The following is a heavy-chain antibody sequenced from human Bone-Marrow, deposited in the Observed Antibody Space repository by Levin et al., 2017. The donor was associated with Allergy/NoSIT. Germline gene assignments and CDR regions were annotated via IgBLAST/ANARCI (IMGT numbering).Heavy chain of an antibody. CDR1: GGTFSSYA. D-gene: IGHD3-16*02. CDR3: ARVKLRLGELSLNWFDP. V-gene: IGHV1-69*13. CDR2: IIPIFGTA. Sequence: SVKVSCKASGGTFSSYAISWVRQAPGQGLEWMGGIIPIFGTANYAQKFQGRVTITADESTSTAYMELSSLRSEDTAVYYCARVKLRLGELSLNWFDPWGQGTLVTVSS. J-gene: IGHJ5*02.